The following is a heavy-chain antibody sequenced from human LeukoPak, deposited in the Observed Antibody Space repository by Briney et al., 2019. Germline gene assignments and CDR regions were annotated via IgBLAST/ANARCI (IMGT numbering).Heavy chain of an antibody. CDR3: ARNNAGVGDHIDY. CDR2: ISSRGSTI. Sequence: GRSLRLSCAASGFTFSDYYMSWIRQAPGKGLEWVSYISSRGSTIYYADSVKGRFTISRDNAKNSLYLQMNSLRAEDTAAYYCARNNAGVGDHIDYWGQGTLVTVSS. CDR1: GFTFSDYY. D-gene: IGHD1-14*01. J-gene: IGHJ4*02. V-gene: IGHV3-11*01.